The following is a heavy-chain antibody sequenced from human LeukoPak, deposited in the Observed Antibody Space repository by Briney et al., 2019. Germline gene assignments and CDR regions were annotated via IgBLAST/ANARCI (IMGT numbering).Heavy chain of an antibody. CDR3: ARDRGSGSSWFDP. CDR2: INWNGGST. Sequence: GGSLRLSCAASGFTFDDYGMSRVRQAPGKGLEWVSGINWNGGSTGYADSVKGRFTISRDNAKNSLYLQMNSLRADDTALYYCARDRGSGSSWFDPWGQGTLVTVSS. CDR1: GFTFDDYG. D-gene: IGHD3-10*01. V-gene: IGHV3-20*04. J-gene: IGHJ5*02.